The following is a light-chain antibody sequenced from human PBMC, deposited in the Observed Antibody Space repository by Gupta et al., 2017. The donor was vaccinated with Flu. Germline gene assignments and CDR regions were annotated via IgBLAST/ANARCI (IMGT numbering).Light chain of an antibody. CDR3: HVWDRNYFHV. CDR2: DNR. V-gene: IGLV3-21*02. J-gene: IGLJ1*01. Sequence: SYVLTQAPSVSVAPGQTAFISCGGNNIGSKSVHWYQQTPGQAPALVIYDNRDRTPGIPDRFSGSNSENTATLTISRVEAGDEDDYYCHVWDRNYFHVFGTGTKVTVL. CDR1: NIGSKS.